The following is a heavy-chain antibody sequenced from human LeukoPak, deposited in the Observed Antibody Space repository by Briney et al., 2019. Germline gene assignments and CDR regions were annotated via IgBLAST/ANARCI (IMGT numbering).Heavy chain of an antibody. CDR3: ARTVVPYYYDSSGATDAFDI. D-gene: IGHD3-22*01. Sequence: ASETLSLTCTVSGYSISSGSYWGWIRQPPGKGLEWIGSIHHSGSTYYNPSLKSRVTISVDTSKNQFSLKLSSVTAADTAVYYCARTVVPYYYDSSGATDAFDIWGQGTMVTVSS. V-gene: IGHV4-38-2*02. CDR2: IHHSGST. CDR1: GYSISSGSY. J-gene: IGHJ3*02.